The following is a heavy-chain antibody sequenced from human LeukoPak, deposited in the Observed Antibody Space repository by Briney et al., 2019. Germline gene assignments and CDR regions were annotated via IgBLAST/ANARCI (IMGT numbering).Heavy chain of an antibody. V-gene: IGHV3-30-3*02. Sequence: GGSLRLSCAASGFTFSSYAMHWVRQAPGKGLEWVAVISYDGSNKYYADSVKGRFTISRDNAKNSLYLQMNSLRAEDTAVYYCAEGSIWGQGTMVTVSS. CDR2: ISYDGSNK. CDR1: GFTFSSYA. J-gene: IGHJ3*02. CDR3: AEGSI.